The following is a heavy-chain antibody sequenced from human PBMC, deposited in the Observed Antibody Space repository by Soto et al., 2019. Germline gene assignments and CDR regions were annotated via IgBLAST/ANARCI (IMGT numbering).Heavy chain of an antibody. Sequence: PGGSLRLSCAASGFTFSSYAMSWVRQAPGKGLEWVSAISGSSGSTYYADSVKGRFTISRDNSKNTLYLQMNSLRAEDTAVYYCAKDLVGPRTVTTYYFDYWGQGTLVTVSS. CDR3: AKDLVGPRTVTTYYFDY. D-gene: IGHD4-4*01. J-gene: IGHJ4*02. V-gene: IGHV3-23*01. CDR1: GFTFSSYA. CDR2: ISGSSGST.